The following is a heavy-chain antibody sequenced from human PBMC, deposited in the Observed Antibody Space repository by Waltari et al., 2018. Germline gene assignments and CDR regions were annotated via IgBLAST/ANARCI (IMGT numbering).Heavy chain of an antibody. CDR1: GFTFSSYW. J-gene: IGHJ4*02. CDR3: ARDKRYFDWLPPGY. V-gene: IGHV3-7*01. Sequence: EVQLVESGGGLVQPGGSLRLSCAASGFTFSSYWMSWVRQAPGKGLEWVANIKQDGSEKYYVDSVKDRFTISRDNAKNSLYLQMNSLRAEDTAVYYCARDKRYFDWLPPGYWGQGTLVTVSS. D-gene: IGHD3-9*01. CDR2: IKQDGSEK.